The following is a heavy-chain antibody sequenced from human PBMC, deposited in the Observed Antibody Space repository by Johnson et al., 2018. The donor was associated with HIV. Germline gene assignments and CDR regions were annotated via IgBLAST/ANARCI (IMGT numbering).Heavy chain of an antibody. CDR2: IKQDGSEK. CDR1: GFTFSSYW. CDR3: ARGDSVVVPAATRAQDAVDI. J-gene: IGHJ3*02. D-gene: IGHD2-2*01. V-gene: IGHV3-7*01. Sequence: EVQLVESGGGVVQPGGSLRLSCAASGFTFSSYWMSWVRQAPGKGLEWVANIKQDGSEKYYVDSVKGRFTISRDNAKNSLYLEMNSLRAEDTAVYYCARGDSVVVPAATRAQDAVDIWGQGTMVTVSS.